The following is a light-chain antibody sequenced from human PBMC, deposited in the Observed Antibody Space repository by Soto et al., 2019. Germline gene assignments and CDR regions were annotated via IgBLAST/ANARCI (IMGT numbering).Light chain of an antibody. CDR2: GAK. V-gene: IGKV1-39*01. Sequence: EIQRTQYPSFLSASVGDRFTITCLASQAISNYLNWYQQKPGKAANLLIFGAKTLQSGVPSRFSGSGYGTDFTITITTLQPEDVGIYYCQQCHATPLTVGRGTRLDIK. CDR1: QAISNY. CDR3: QQCHATPLT. J-gene: IGKJ5*01.